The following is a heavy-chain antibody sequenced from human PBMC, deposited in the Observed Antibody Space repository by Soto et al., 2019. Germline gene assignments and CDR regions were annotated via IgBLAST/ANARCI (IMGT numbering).Heavy chain of an antibody. CDR2: INHSGIT. CDR3: VRGTYNYNSRYFDY. Sequence: SETLSLTCTVSGGSFSGYFWTWIRQPPGKGLEWLAEINHSGITNYNPSVESRVSMSVDTSKNQFSLRLYSVTAADTAVYYCVRGTYNYNSRYFDYWGQGTLGTVSS. V-gene: IGHV4-34*01. CDR1: GGSFSGYF. D-gene: IGHD1-1*01. J-gene: IGHJ4*02.